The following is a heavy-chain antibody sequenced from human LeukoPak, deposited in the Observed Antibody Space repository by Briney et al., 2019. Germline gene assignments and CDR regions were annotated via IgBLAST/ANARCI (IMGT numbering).Heavy chain of an antibody. J-gene: IGHJ6*04. CDR3: ARDLNMVRGVILGNYYYYYGMDV. CDR1: GFTFSSYE. CDR2: ISSSGSTI. V-gene: IGHV3-48*03. Sequence: PGGSLRLSCAASGFTFSSYEMNWVRQAPGKGLEWVSYISSSGSTIYYADSVKGRFTISRDNAKNSLYLQMNSLRAEDTAVYYCARDLNMVRGVILGNYYYYYGMDVRGKGTTVTVSS. D-gene: IGHD3-10*01.